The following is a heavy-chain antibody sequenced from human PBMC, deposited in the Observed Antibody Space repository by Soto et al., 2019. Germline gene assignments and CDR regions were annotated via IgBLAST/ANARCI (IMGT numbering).Heavy chain of an antibody. CDR1: GFSFSSYT. J-gene: IGHJ4*02. CDR2: ISGSGGST. Sequence: GGSLRLSCAASGFSFSSYTMTWVRQAPGKGLEWVSGISGSGGSTYYADFVKGRFTISRDNFKNTLYMQMNSLRAEDTAVYYCAKYRDSGLASSNDYWGQGTPVTVSS. CDR3: AKYRDSGLASSNDY. D-gene: IGHD2-8*02. V-gene: IGHV3-23*01.